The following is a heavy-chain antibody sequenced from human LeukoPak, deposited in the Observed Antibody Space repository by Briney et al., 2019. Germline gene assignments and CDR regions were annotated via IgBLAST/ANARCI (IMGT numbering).Heavy chain of an antibody. CDR2: ISSSSSYI. D-gene: IGHD3-3*01. CDR1: GFTFSSYS. CDR3: ARDSLWSGYPSYMDV. V-gene: IGHV3-21*01. J-gene: IGHJ6*03. Sequence: GGSLRLSCAASGFTFSSYSMNWVRRAPGKGLEWVSSISSSSSYIYYADSVKGRFTISRDNAKNSLYLQMNSLRAEDTAVYYCARDSLWSGYPSYMDVWGKGTTVTVSS.